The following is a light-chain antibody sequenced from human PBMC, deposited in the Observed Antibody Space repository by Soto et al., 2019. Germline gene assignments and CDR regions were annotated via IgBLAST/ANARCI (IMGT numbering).Light chain of an antibody. V-gene: IGKV3-15*01. CDR1: QSISNN. CDR2: GTS. CDR3: QHDNNWLLIT. Sequence: EIVVTQSPATLSVSPGERATLSSRASQSISNNVAWYQQKRGQAPRLLIYGTSTRATGIPARFSGSGAGTEFSLTISSLQPEDFAVYYCQHDNNWLLITFGGGTKVEI. J-gene: IGKJ4*01.